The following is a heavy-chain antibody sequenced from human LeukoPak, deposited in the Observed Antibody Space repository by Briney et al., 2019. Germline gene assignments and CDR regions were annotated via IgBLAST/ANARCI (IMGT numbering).Heavy chain of an antibody. CDR1: GFTFSSYS. J-gene: IGHJ3*02. Sequence: PGGSLRLSCAASGFTFSSYSMNWVRQAPGKGLEWVSSISSSSSYIYYADSVKGRFTISRDNAKNSLYLQMNSLRAEDTAVYYCARDSSGYYGSGSWSGAFDIWGQGTMVTVSS. V-gene: IGHV3-21*01. CDR3: ARDSSGYYGSGSWSGAFDI. D-gene: IGHD3-10*01. CDR2: ISSSSSYI.